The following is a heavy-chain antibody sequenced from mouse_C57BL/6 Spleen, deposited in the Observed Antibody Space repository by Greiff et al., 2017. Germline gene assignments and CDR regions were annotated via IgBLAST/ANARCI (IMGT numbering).Heavy chain of an antibody. V-gene: IGHV5-16*01. CDR3: ARETAQVLAY. J-gene: IGHJ3*01. Sequence: EVHLVESEGGLVQPGSSMKLSCTASGFTFSDYYMAWVRQVPEKGLEWVANINYDGSSTYSLDSLKSRFIISRDNAKNILYLQMSNLKSEDTATYYCARETAQVLAYWGQGTLVTVSA. D-gene: IGHD3-2*02. CDR1: GFTFSDYY. CDR2: INYDGSST.